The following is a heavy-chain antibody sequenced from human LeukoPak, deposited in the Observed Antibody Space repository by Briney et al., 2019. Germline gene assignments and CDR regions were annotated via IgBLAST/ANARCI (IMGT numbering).Heavy chain of an antibody. D-gene: IGHD3-22*01. V-gene: IGHV1-2*06. Sequence: ASVKVSCKASGYTFTGHYMHWVRQAPGQGLEWMGRINPNSGGTNYAQKFQGRVTMTRDTSISTAYMELSRLRSDDTAVYYCARALSTYYYDSSGSDYWGQGTLVTVSS. CDR2: INPNSGGT. CDR3: ARALSTYYYDSSGSDY. CDR1: GYTFTGHY. J-gene: IGHJ4*02.